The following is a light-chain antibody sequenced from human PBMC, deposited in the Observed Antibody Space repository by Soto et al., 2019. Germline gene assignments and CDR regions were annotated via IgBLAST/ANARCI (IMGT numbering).Light chain of an antibody. V-gene: IGKV3-15*01. CDR2: GAS. J-gene: IGKJ1*01. Sequence: EIVMTQYPGTLSVSPGERATLSCRTSQTVRSNLAGSQQKPCQAPRLLLYGASTRATGIPARFSGSGSVTYVTLTISSLQSEDFAVYCGQQYNNWPPGGTCGQGTKVESK. CDR1: QTVRSN. CDR3: QQYNNWPPGGT.